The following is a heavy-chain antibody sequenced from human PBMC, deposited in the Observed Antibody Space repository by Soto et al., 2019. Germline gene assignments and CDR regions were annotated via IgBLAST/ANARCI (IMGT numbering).Heavy chain of an antibody. CDR3: ASSPDGEMGGDYFDY. V-gene: IGHV4-59*01. CDR2: IYYSGST. D-gene: IGHD3-10*01. Sequence: SETLSLTCTVSGGSISSYYWSWIRQPPGKGLEWIGYIYYSGSTNYNPSLKSRVTISVDTSKNQFSLKLSSVTAADTAVYYCASSPDGEMGGDYFDYWGQGTLVTVSS. J-gene: IGHJ4*02. CDR1: GGSISSYY.